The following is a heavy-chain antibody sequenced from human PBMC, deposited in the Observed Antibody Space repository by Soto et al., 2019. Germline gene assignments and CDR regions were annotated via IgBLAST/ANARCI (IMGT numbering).Heavy chain of an antibody. Sequence: PGGSLRLSCAASGFTFSDYYMSWIRQAPGKGLEWVSYISSSSSYTNYADSVKGRFTISRDNAKNSLYLQMNSLRAEDTAVYYCARAPSGSHYGMDVWGQGTTVTV. D-gene: IGHD3-10*01. J-gene: IGHJ6*02. V-gene: IGHV3-11*06. CDR2: ISSSSSYT. CDR1: GFTFSDYY. CDR3: ARAPSGSHYGMDV.